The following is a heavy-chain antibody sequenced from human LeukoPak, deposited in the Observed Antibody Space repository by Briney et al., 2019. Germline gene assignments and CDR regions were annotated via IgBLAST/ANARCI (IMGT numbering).Heavy chain of an antibody. CDR2: IYYSGST. J-gene: IGHJ6*02. CDR3: VRVPAAPMYYYYGMDV. CDR1: GGSISSSSYY. V-gene: IGHV4-39*01. Sequence: SETLSRTCTVSGGSISSSSYYWGWIRQPPGKGLEWIGSIYYSGSTYYNPSLKSRVTISVDTSKNQFFLKLSSVTAADTAVYYCVRVPAAPMYYYYGMDVWGQGTTVTVSS. D-gene: IGHD2-2*01.